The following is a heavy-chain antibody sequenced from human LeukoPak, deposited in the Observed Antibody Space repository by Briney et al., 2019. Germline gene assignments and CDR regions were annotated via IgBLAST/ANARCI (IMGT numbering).Heavy chain of an antibody. Sequence: GGSLRLSCAAPRFTFSGYSMNWVRQAPGKGLEWVSSISSSSSYIYYADPVKGRFTISRDNAKNSLYLQMNSLRAEDTAVYYCARGGVSSSSRVFDYWGQGTLVTVSS. CDR2: ISSSSSYI. CDR1: RFTFSGYS. CDR3: ARGGVSSSSRVFDY. J-gene: IGHJ4*02. V-gene: IGHV3-21*01. D-gene: IGHD6-6*01.